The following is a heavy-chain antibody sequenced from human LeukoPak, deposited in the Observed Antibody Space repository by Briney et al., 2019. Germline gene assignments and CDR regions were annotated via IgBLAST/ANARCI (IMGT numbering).Heavy chain of an antibody. D-gene: IGHD2-2*01. CDR3: ARRNFYCSSTSCYEVAGDSPYGMDA. J-gene: IGHJ6*02. Sequence: GGSLRLSCAASGFTFSSYSMNWVRQAPGKGLEWVSYISSSSSTIYYADSVKGRFTISRDNAKNSLYLQMNSLRAEDTAVYYCARRNFYCSSTSCYEVAGDSPYGMDAWGQGTTVTVSS. CDR2: ISSSSSTI. CDR1: GFTFSSYS. V-gene: IGHV3-48*04.